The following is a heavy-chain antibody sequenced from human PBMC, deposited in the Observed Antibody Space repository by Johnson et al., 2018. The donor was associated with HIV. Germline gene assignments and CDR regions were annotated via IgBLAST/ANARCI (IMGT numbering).Heavy chain of an antibody. CDR2: IYSGDRT. Sequence: MHLVESGGGVVQPGGSLRLSCAASGFTVSSNYMSWVRQAPGKGLEWVSVIYSGDRTYSAVSVKGRFTISRDSSKNTLFLQMNSLRVEDTAIYYCAGRSSAWYEDAFDIWGQGTMVTVSS. V-gene: IGHV3-66*01. CDR1: GFTVSSNY. J-gene: IGHJ3*02. D-gene: IGHD6-19*01. CDR3: AGRSSAWYEDAFDI.